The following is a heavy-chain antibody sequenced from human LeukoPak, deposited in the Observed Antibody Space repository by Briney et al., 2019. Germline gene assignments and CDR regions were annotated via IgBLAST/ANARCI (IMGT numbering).Heavy chain of an antibody. Sequence: GGSLRLSCAASGFTFSSYWMSWVRQAPGKGLEWVANIKKDGSEKYYVDSVKGRFTISRDNAKNSLYLQMNSLRAEDTAVYYCARDGSAIAVAGTTWYYYYYGMDVWGQGTTVTVSS. CDR3: ARDGSAIAVAGTTWYYYYYGMDV. CDR1: GFTFSSYW. J-gene: IGHJ6*02. V-gene: IGHV3-7*01. D-gene: IGHD6-19*01. CDR2: IKKDGSEK.